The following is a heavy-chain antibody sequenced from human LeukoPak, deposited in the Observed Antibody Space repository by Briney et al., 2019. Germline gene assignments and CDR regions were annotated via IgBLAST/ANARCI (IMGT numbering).Heavy chain of an antibody. CDR3: ATHYYDSSGYYYDHAFDI. D-gene: IGHD3-22*01. J-gene: IGHJ3*02. CDR1: GVTVSNNY. CDR2: MYSGGST. Sequence: GGSLRLSCAASGVTVSNNYMNWVRQAPGKGLEWVSVMYSGGSTYYADSVTGRFTISRDNSKNTLYLQMNNLRAEDTAVYYCATHYYDSSGYYYDHAFDIWGQGTMVTVAS. V-gene: IGHV3-53*01.